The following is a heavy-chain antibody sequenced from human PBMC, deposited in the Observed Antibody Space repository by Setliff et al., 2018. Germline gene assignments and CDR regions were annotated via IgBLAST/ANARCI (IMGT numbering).Heavy chain of an antibody. D-gene: IGHD2-2*01. Sequence: ASVKVSCKASGYAFTNYYIHWVRQAPGQGLEWMGLINPSGGTTTYAQNFQGRVTITRDTSASTAYVELSSLRSEDTAVYYCAREVLPLVREEAFYIWGQGTMVTVSS. CDR3: AREVLPLVREEAFYI. J-gene: IGHJ3*02. V-gene: IGHV1-46*01. CDR2: INPSGGTT. CDR1: GYAFTNYY.